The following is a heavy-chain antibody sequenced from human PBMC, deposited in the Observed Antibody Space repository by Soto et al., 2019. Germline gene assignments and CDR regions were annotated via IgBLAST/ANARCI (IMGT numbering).Heavy chain of an antibody. CDR3: ARSHCGSGSYYHRFYYYGMDV. CDR2: IIPIFGTA. Sequence: SVKVSCKASGGTFSSYAISWVRQAPGQGLEWMGGIIPIFGTANYAQKFQGRVTITADKSTSTAYMELSSLRSEDTAVYYCARSHCGSGSYYHRFYYYGMDVWGQGTTVTVSS. CDR1: GGTFSSYA. J-gene: IGHJ6*02. D-gene: IGHD3-10*01. V-gene: IGHV1-69*06.